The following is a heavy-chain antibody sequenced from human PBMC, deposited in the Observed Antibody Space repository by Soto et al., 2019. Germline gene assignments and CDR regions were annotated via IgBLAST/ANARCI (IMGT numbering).Heavy chain of an antibody. Sequence: QVQLQESGPGLVKPSQTLSLTCTVSGGSISSGGYYWSWIRQHPGKGLEWIGYIYYSGSTYYNPCLENRVTISIDASKNQFSLNLSSVTAADTAVYYCARDGEGVAPWGQGTLVTVSS. J-gene: IGHJ5*02. CDR3: ARDGEGVAP. CDR2: IYYSGST. CDR1: GGSISSGGYY. D-gene: IGHD2-21*01. V-gene: IGHV4-31*03.